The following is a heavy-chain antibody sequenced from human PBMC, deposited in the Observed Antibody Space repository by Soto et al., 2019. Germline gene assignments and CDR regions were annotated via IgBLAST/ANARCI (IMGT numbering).Heavy chain of an antibody. Sequence: QVQLVQSGAEVKKPWASVTVSCKASGYTFSSFGISWVRQAPGQGREWMGWISVYNGNTNYSQNLQGRVTMATDTSTSTAYMELRSLRSDDTAVYYCARDRYSWKWGDDYWGQGTLVTVSS. CDR3: ARDRYSWKWGDDY. CDR2: ISVYNGNT. V-gene: IGHV1-18*04. J-gene: IGHJ4*02. CDR1: GYTFSSFG. D-gene: IGHD1-20*01.